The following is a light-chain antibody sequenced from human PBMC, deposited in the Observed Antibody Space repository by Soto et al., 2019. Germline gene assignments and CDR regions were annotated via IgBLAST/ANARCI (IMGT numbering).Light chain of an antibody. J-gene: IGKJ3*01. V-gene: IGKV1-27*01. CDR3: QRYDSAPRT. Sequence: DVQMTQSPSSLSASVGDRVTITCRASQGISNYLAWYQQKSGKVPRLLIYAASTLQSGVPSWFSGSGSGSDFTLTISSLQPEDVATYYCQRYDSAPRTFGPGTKVDIK. CDR2: AAS. CDR1: QGISNY.